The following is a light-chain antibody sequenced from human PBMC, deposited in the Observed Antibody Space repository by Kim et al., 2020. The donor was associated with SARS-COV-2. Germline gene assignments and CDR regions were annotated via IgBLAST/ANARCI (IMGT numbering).Light chain of an antibody. Sequence: SYELTQPPSVSVSPGQTASITCSGYKLGDKYVSWYQQKPGQSPVVVIYQDNQRPSGIFERFSGSNSGNTATLTISGTQAMDEADYYCQAWDSSTHNCVFGGGTKVTVL. V-gene: IGLV3-1*01. CDR2: QDN. J-gene: IGLJ1*01. CDR1: KLGDKY. CDR3: QAWDSSTHNCV.